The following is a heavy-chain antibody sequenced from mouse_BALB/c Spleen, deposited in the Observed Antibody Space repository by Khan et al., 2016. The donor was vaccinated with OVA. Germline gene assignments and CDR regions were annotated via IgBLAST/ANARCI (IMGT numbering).Heavy chain of an antibody. CDR3: ERDEAYHRNDGWFAY. J-gene: IGHJ3*01. V-gene: IGHV1-4*01. CDR2: INPSNGYT. D-gene: IGHD2-14*01. CDR1: GYTFTSYT. Sequence: QVQLQQSGAELARPGASVKMSCKASGYTFTSYTIHWIKERPGQGLEWIGYINPSNGYTNYNQRFKDKATLTTDKSSTPAYLQLSSLRSDDSAVYNCERDEAYHRNDGWFAYWGQGTLVTVSA.